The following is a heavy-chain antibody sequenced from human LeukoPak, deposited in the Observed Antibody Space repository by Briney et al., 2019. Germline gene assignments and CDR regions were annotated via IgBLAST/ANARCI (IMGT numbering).Heavy chain of an antibody. CDR1: GFSFSDHY. CDR3: ALDSGLSY. D-gene: IGHD3-10*01. Sequence: GGSLRLSCAASGFSFSDHYMDWVRQAPGKGLEWVGRTRNKADNYTTEYAAPVKGRFAISRDDSKKSLYLQMNSLKTEDTAVYYCALDSGLSYWGQGALVTVSS. CDR2: TRNKADNYTT. V-gene: IGHV3-72*01. J-gene: IGHJ4*02.